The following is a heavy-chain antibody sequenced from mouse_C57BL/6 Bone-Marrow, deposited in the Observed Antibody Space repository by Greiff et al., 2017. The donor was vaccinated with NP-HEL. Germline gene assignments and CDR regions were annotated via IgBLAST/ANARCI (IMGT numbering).Heavy chain of an antibody. CDR3: APGDYAFGY. CDR1: GYNFTSYG. J-gene: IGHJ2*01. D-gene: IGHD2-4*01. CDR2: IYPRSGNT. Sequence: QVQLQQSGAELARPGASVKLSCKASGYNFTSYGISWVKQRTGQGLEWIGEIYPRSGNTDYNAKFKGKAKLNADKSSSTAYMECSSLTSKDSAVYVCAPGDYAFGYWGQGTTLTVSS. V-gene: IGHV1-81*01.